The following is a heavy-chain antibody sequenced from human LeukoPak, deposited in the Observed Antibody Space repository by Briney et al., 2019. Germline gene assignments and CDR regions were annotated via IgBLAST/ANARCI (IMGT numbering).Heavy chain of an antibody. CDR2: IYYSGST. Sequence: KPSETLSLTCTVSGGSISSSSYYWGWIRQPPGKGLEWIGSIYYSGSTYYNPSLKSRVTISVDTSKNQFSLKLSSVTAADTAVYYCAREEQDMTTFSNWFDPWGQGTLVTVSS. CDR1: GGSISSSSYY. CDR3: AREEQDMTTFSNWFDP. V-gene: IGHV4-39*02. J-gene: IGHJ5*02. D-gene: IGHD4-11*01.